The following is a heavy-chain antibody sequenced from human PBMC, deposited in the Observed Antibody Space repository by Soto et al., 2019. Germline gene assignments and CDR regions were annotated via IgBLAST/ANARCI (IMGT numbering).Heavy chain of an antibody. CDR2: INSDGSTT. J-gene: IGHJ4*02. Sequence: EVQLVESGGGLVQPGGSLRLSCAASGFIFSNYWMYWVRQAPGKGLVWVSRINSDGSTTSYADSVKGRITISRDNAENTVYLQMNSLRAEDTAVYYCARVRVHDYYLDYWGQGTLVTVSS. CDR3: ARVRVHDYYLDY. D-gene: IGHD1-1*01. CDR1: GFIFSNYW. V-gene: IGHV3-74*01.